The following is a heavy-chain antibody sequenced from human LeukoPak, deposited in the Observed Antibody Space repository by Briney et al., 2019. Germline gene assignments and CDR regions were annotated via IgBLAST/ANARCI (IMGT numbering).Heavy chain of an antibody. CDR2: ISHDGSNK. CDR1: GFTFSSYG. J-gene: IGHJ6*02. V-gene: IGHV3-30*18. D-gene: IGHD3-3*01. CDR3: AKVEYYDFWSGYYSLFHYYYGTDV. Sequence: GGSLRLSCAASGFTFSSYGMHWVRRAPGKGLEWVAVISHDGSNKYYADSVKGRFTISRDNSKNTLYLQMNSLRAEDTAVYYCAKVEYYDFWSGYYSLFHYYYGTDVWGQGTTVTVSS.